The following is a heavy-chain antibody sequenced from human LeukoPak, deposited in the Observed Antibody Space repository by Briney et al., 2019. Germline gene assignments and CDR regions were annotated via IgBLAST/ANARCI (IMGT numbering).Heavy chain of an antibody. V-gene: IGHV3-23*01. Sequence: PGGSLRLSCAASGFTFSAYAMMWVRQAPGKGLEWVSSIVATYEGKFYADSVQGRFIISRDNSESTVSLQMNSLRAEDTAVYYCARGKAGGLVDLFDPWGQGTLVTVSS. D-gene: IGHD3/OR15-3a*01. J-gene: IGHJ5*02. CDR3: ARGKAGGLVDLFDP. CDR2: IVATYEGK. CDR1: GFTFSAYA.